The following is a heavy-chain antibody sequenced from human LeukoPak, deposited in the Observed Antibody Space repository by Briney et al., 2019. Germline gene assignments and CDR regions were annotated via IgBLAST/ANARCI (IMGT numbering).Heavy chain of an antibody. D-gene: IGHD1-26*01. CDR1: GFTFNDYY. Sequence: PGGSLRLSCAASGFTFNDYYMTWIRQAPGTGLEWLSYISTSGGAIYYADSVKGRFTISRDNAKKSLYLQMNSLRAEDTAVYYCARAIGSGSYPDYWGQGTLVIVSS. V-gene: IGHV3-11*01. CDR2: ISTSGGAI. J-gene: IGHJ4*02. CDR3: ARAIGSGSYPDY.